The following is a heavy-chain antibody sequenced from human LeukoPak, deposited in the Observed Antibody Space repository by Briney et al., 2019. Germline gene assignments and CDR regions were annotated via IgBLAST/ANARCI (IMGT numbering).Heavy chain of an antibody. V-gene: IGHV3-53*01. CDR1: GFTVSSNY. CDR2: IYSGGST. CDR3: ARAGYGDYDGAFDI. J-gene: IGHJ3*02. Sequence: GGSLSLSCAASGFTVSSNYMSWVRQAPGKGLEWVSDIYSGGSTYYADSVKGRFTISRDNSKNKLYLQMNSLRAEDTAVYYCARAGYGDYDGAFDIWGQGTMVTVSS. D-gene: IGHD4-17*01.